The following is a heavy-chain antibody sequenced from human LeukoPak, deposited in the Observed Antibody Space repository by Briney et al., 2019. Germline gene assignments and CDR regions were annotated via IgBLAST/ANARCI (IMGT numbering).Heavy chain of an antibody. CDR1: GFTFSSCA. CDR2: MNQLGNEK. D-gene: IGHD3-16*01. CDR3: ARGTYYYEF. Sequence: PGGSLRLSCAASGFTFSSCAMSWVRQAPGKGLEWVAYMNQLGNEKSYVDSVKGRFTISRDNAKNSLYLQMNSLRAEDTAVYYCARGTYYYEFWGQGTLVTVSS. V-gene: IGHV3-7*04. J-gene: IGHJ4*02.